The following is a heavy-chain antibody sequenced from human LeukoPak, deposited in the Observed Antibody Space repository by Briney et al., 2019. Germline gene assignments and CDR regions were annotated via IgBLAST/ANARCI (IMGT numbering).Heavy chain of an antibody. Sequence: GGSLRLSCAASGFTFSSYWMSWVRQAPGKGLEWVANIKQDGSEKYYVDSVKGRFTISRDNAKNSLYLQMSSLRAEDTAVYYCARYDAGSSYDYWGQGTLVTVSS. CDR1: GFTFSSYW. D-gene: IGHD3-10*01. J-gene: IGHJ4*02. V-gene: IGHV3-7*03. CDR2: IKQDGSEK. CDR3: ARYDAGSSYDY.